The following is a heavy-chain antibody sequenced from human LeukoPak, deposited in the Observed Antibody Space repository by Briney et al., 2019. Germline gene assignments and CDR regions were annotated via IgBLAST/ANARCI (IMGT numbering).Heavy chain of an antibody. D-gene: IGHD6-6*01. CDR1: GGSFSGYY. CDR2: INHSGST. Sequence: SETLSLTCAVYGGSFSGYYWSWIRQPPGKGLEWIGEINHSGSTNYNPSLKSRVTISVGTSKNQFSLKLSSVTAADTAVYYCARDGGAARRDRRFDYWGQGTLVTVSS. CDR3: ARDGGAARRDRRFDY. J-gene: IGHJ4*02. V-gene: IGHV4-34*01.